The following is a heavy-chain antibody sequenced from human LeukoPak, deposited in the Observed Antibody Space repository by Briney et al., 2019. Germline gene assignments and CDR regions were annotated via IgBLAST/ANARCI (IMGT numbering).Heavy chain of an antibody. CDR2: IRYDGSNK. CDR1: GFTFSSYG. Sequence: GGSLRLSCAASGFTFSSYGMHWVRQAPGKGLEWVAFIRYDGSNKYYADSGKGRFTISRDNSKNTLYLQMNSLRAEDTAVYYCARDHVINQAPPGFWGQGTLVTVSS. D-gene: IGHD3-10*01. J-gene: IGHJ4*02. V-gene: IGHV3-30*02. CDR3: ARDHVINQAPPGF.